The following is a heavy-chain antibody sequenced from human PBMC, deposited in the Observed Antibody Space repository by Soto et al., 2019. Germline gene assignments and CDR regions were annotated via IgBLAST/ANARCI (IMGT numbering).Heavy chain of an antibody. CDR3: ARVSGIAVVTATQGY. V-gene: IGHV1-2*02. Sequence: ASVKVSCKASGYTFTGYYMHWVRQAPGQGLEWMGWINPNSGGTNYAQKFQGRVTMTRDTSISTAYMELSRLRSDDTAVYYCARVSGIAVVTATQGYWGQGTLVTVSS. J-gene: IGHJ4*02. CDR2: INPNSGGT. CDR1: GYTFTGYY. D-gene: IGHD2-21*02.